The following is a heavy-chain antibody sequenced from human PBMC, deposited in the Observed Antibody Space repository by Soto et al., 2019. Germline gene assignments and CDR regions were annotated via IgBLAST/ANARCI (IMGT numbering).Heavy chain of an antibody. D-gene: IGHD3-22*01. CDR3: ARSYYYDSSGYYLDWFDP. V-gene: IGHV4-4*07. Sequence: SETLSLTCTVSGGSISSYYWSWIRQPAGKGLEWIGRIYTSGSTNYNPSLKSRVTTSVDTSKNQFSLKLSSVTAADTAVYYCARSYYYDSSGYYLDWFDPWGQGTLVTVSS. CDR2: IYTSGST. J-gene: IGHJ5*02. CDR1: GGSISSYY.